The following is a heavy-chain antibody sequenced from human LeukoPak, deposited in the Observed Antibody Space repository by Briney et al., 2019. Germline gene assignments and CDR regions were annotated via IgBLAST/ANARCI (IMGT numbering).Heavy chain of an antibody. J-gene: IGHJ4*02. CDR3: ARAGSTIFGVVTLRYYLDY. CDR1: GGSFSGYY. CDR2: INKSGRT. V-gene: IGHV4-34*01. Sequence: SQTLSPTWAVYGGSFSGYYWRCVRQPPGDWLEWIGEINKSGRTTYNPSPKSRLTISVDASTCQLSLLLSSVTATDTAVYYCARAGSTIFGVVTLRYYLDYWGQGTLVTVSS. D-gene: IGHD3-3*01.